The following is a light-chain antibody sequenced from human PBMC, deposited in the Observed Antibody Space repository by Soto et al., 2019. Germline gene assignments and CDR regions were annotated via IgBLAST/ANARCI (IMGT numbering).Light chain of an antibody. V-gene: IGKV3-20*01. CDR3: QQYGSSGT. CDR2: GAS. Sequence: EIVLTQSPGTLSLSQGERATLSCRASQSVGNYLAWYQQKPGQAPRLLIYGASTRATGIPVRFSGSGSGTDFTLTISRLEPEDFAVYYCQQYGSSGTFGQGTKVDI. J-gene: IGKJ1*01. CDR1: QSVGNY.